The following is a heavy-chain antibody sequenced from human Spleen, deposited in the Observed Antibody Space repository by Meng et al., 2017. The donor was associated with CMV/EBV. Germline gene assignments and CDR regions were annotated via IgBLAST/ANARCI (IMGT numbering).Heavy chain of an antibody. CDR2: ISAYNGNT. CDR3: ARGPQSCSSISCYILDF. V-gene: IGHV1-18*01. J-gene: IGHJ4*02. CDR1: GGTFSSYA. D-gene: IGHD2-2*02. Sequence: ASVKVSCKASGGTFSSYAISWVRQAPGQGLEWMGWISAYNGNTNYAQKLQGRVTMTTDTSTSTAYMELRSLRPDDTAVFYCARGPQSCSSISCYILDFWGQGTLVTVSS.